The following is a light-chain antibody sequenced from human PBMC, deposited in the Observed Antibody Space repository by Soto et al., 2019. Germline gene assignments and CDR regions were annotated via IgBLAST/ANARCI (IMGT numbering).Light chain of an antibody. Sequence: QSVLTQPPSVSGAPGQRVTISCTGTTSNIWAGYDVHWYQQLPGTAPKLVIYGNNNRPSGVPDRFAGSKSGTSASLAITGLQAEDEADYYCQSYDSSLRGWVFGSGTKLTVL. CDR1: TSNIWAGYD. CDR3: QSYDSSLRGWV. J-gene: IGLJ1*01. CDR2: GNN. V-gene: IGLV1-40*01.